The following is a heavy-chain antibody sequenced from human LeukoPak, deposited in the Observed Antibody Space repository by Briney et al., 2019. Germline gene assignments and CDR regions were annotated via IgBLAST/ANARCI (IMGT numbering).Heavy chain of an antibody. Sequence: ASVKVSCKASGYTFTSYDINWVRQATGQGLEWMGWMNPNSGNTGYAQKFQGRVTMTTDTSTSTAYMELRSLRSDDTAVYYCARDSGLRYFDWLYQTDYYYGMDVWGQGTTVTVSS. CDR2: MNPNSGNT. J-gene: IGHJ6*02. D-gene: IGHD3-9*01. V-gene: IGHV1-8*01. CDR3: ARDSGLRYFDWLYQTDYYYGMDV. CDR1: GYTFTSYD.